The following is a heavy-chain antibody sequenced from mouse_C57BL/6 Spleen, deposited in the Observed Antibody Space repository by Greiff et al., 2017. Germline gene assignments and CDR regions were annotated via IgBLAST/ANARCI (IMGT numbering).Heavy chain of an antibody. J-gene: IGHJ4*01. D-gene: IGHD4-1*01. CDR1: GYTFTSYW. Sequence: EVQLQQSGTVLARPGASVKMSCKTSGYTFTSYWMHWVKQRPGQGLEWIGAIYPGNSDTSYNQKFKGKAKLTAVTSASTAYMELSSLTNEDSAVYYCTRSGVGRGENYAMDYWGQGTSVTVSS. CDR3: TRSGVGRGENYAMDY. CDR2: IYPGNSDT. V-gene: IGHV1-5*01.